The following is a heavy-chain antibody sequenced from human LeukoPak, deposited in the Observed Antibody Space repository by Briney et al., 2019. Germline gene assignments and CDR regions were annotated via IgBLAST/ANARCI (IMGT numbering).Heavy chain of an antibody. CDR3: ATPLGATTNYYYYGMDV. CDR2: IYSGGST. J-gene: IGHJ6*02. V-gene: IGHV3-66*01. Sequence: PGGSLRLSCAASGFTFSKYAMSWVRQAPGKGLEWVSVIYSGGSTYYADSVKGRFTISRDNSKNTLYLQMNSLRAEDTAVYYCATPLGATTNYYYYGMDVWGQGTTVTVSS. D-gene: IGHD5-24*01. CDR1: GFTFSKYA.